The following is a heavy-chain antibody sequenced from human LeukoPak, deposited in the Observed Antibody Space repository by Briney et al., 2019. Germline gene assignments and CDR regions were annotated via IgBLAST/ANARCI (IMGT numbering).Heavy chain of an antibody. CDR1: GFTFSSYS. D-gene: IGHD3-9*01. J-gene: IGHJ2*01. Sequence: PGGSLRLSCAASGFTFSSYSMNWVRQAPGKGLEWVSSISSSSSYIYYADSVKGRFTISRDNAKNSLYLQMNSLRAEDTAVYYCARDRDILTGYYSPRYFDLWGRGTLVTVSS. V-gene: IGHV3-21*01. CDR3: ARDRDILTGYYSPRYFDL. CDR2: ISSSSSYI.